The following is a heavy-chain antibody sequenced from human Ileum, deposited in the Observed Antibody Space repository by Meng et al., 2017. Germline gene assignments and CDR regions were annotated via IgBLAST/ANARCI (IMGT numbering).Heavy chain of an antibody. D-gene: IGHD6-19*01. V-gene: IGHV1-18*01. CDR1: GYTFTTFG. CDR3: ARDRQWVFDY. J-gene: IGHJ4*02. Sequence: QVQLVQPGIEVKKPGASAKVSCKPSGYTFTTFGISWARQAPGQGLEWMGWIDPGNGNRNFAQKFQDRITLTTDTTTTTAYMELRSLRSDDTAIFYCARDRQWVFDYWGQGTLVTVSS. CDR2: IDPGNGNR.